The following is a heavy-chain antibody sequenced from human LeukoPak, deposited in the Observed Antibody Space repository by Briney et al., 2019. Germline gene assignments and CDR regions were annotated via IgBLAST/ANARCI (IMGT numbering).Heavy chain of an antibody. CDR2: ISGSGGST. J-gene: IGHJ6*03. D-gene: IGHD1-1*01. V-gene: IGHV3-23*01. CDR1: GFTFSSYG. CDR3: ARAFGTYYYYMDV. Sequence: QSGGSLRLSCAASGFTFSSYGMSWVRQAPGKGLEWVSAISGSGGSTYYADSVKGRFTVSRDNSKNTLYLQMNSLRAEDTAVYYCARAFGTYYYYMDVWGKGTTVTISS.